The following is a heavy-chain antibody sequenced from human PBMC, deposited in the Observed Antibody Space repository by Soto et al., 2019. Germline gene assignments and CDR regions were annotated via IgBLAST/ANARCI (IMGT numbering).Heavy chain of an antibody. D-gene: IGHD6-13*01. CDR3: TPVAAAGTRTYYYYGMDV. J-gene: IGHJ6*02. Sequence: PGGSLRLSCAASGFTFSGSAMHWVRQASGKGLEWVGRIRSKANSYATAYAASVKGRFTISRDDSKNTAYLQMNSPKTEDTAVYYCTPVAAAGTRTYYYYGMDVWGQGTTVTVSS. CDR2: IRSKANSYAT. V-gene: IGHV3-73*01. CDR1: GFTFSGSA.